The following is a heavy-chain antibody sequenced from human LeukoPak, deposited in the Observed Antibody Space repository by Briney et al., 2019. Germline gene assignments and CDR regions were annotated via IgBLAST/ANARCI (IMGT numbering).Heavy chain of an antibody. V-gene: IGHV3-11*04. D-gene: IGHD3-10*01. J-gene: IGHJ4*02. CDR1: GFTFSDYY. CDR2: ISSSGSTI. Sequence: AGGSLRLSCAASGFTFSDYYMSWIRQAPGKGLEWVSYISSSGSTIYYADSVKGRFTISRDNAKNSLYLQMNSLRAEDTAVYYCARDPWLLWFGELSEYSFDYWGQGTLVTVSS. CDR3: ARDPWLLWFGELSEYSFDY.